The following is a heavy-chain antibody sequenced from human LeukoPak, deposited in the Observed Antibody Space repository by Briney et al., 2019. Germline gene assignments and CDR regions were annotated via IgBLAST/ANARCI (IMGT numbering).Heavy chain of an antibody. J-gene: IGHJ6*04. V-gene: IGHV3-23*01. CDR3: AELGITMIGGV. CDR1: GFTFSSQG. Sequence: GGSLRLSCAASGFTFSSQGMSWVRQAPGKGLECVSHISGSGGSSYYADSVKGRFTISRDNSKNTLCLQMNSLRAEDTAVYYCAELGITMIGGVWGKGTTVTISS. CDR2: ISGSGGSS. D-gene: IGHD3-10*02.